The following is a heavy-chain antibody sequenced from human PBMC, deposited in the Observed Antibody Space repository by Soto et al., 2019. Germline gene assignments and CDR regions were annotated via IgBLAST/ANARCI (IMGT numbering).Heavy chain of an antibody. Sequence: PGGSLRLTCSASGFTFSSYAMHWVRQAPGKGLEYVSAISSNGGSTYYADSVKGRFTISRDNSKNTLYLQMSSLRAEDTAVYYCVKDGFRRDGYHTGLYYYYGMDVWGQGTTVTVSS. D-gene: IGHD5-12*01. CDR2: ISSNGGST. J-gene: IGHJ6*02. CDR1: GFTFSSYA. CDR3: VKDGFRRDGYHTGLYYYYGMDV. V-gene: IGHV3-64D*08.